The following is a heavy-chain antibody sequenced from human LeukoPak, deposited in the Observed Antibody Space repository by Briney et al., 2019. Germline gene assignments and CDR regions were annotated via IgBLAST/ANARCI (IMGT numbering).Heavy chain of an antibody. J-gene: IGHJ6*03. CDR1: GYIFTGYY. D-gene: IGHD6-6*01. CDR2: IIPIFGTA. CDR3: ARLGSSSVLGYYYMDV. V-gene: IGHV1-69*06. Sequence: ASVKVSCKASGYIFTGYYMHWVRQAPGQGLEWMGGIIPIFGTANYAQKFQGRVTITADKSTSTAYMELSSLRSEDTAVYYCARLGSSSVLGYYYMDVWGKGTTVTVSS.